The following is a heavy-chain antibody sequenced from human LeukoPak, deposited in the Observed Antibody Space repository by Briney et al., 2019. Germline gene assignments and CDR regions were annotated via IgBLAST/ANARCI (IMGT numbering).Heavy chain of an antibody. CDR3: ARDYYGSGRWSPSAVNWFDP. J-gene: IGHJ6*04. Sequence: SETLSLTCTVSGGSISSSSYYWGWIRQPPGKGLEWIGSIYYSGSTYYNPSLKSRVTISVDTSKNQFSLKLSSVTAADTAVYYCARDYYGSGRWSPSAVNWFDPWGKGTTVTISS. CDR2: IYYSGST. D-gene: IGHD3-10*01. CDR1: GGSISSSSYY. V-gene: IGHV4-39*07.